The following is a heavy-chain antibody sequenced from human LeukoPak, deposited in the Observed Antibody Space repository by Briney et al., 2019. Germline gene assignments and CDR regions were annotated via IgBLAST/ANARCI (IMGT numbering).Heavy chain of an antibody. Sequence: GGSLRLSCVDSGLSFATYWMSWVRQAPGKGLEWVANVNRDGSEKYYVDSVKGRFTISRDNAKNSLYLQMNSLRAEDTAVYYCASEIRYCSGGTCYSDYFDNWGQGTLVTVSS. D-gene: IGHD2-15*01. CDR1: GLSFATYW. CDR3: ASEIRYCSGGTCYSDYFDN. CDR2: VNRDGSEK. J-gene: IGHJ4*02. V-gene: IGHV3-7*01.